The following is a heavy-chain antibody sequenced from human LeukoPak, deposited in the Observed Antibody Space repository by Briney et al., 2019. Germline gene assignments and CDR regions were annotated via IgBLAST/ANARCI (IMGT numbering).Heavy chain of an antibody. CDR2: IYYSGST. Sequence: PSETLSLTCTVSGGSISSSSYYWGWIRQPPGKGLEWIGSIYYSGSTYYNPSLKSRVTISVDTSMNQFSLKLSSVTAADTAVYYCARGKSIAVAGTGDFDYWGQGTLVTVSS. D-gene: IGHD6-19*01. J-gene: IGHJ4*02. V-gene: IGHV4-39*01. CDR1: GGSISSSSYY. CDR3: ARGKSIAVAGTGDFDY.